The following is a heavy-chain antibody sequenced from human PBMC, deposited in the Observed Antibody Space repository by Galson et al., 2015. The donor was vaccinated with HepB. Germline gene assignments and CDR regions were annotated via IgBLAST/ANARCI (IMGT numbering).Heavy chain of an antibody. J-gene: IGHJ4*02. CDR2: IWYDGSNK. CDR1: GFTFSSYG. V-gene: IGHV3-33*01. Sequence: SLRLSCAASGFTFSSYGMHWVRQAPGKGLEWVAVIWYDGSNKYYADSVKGRFTISRDNSKNTLYPQMNSLRAEDTAVYYCARAARKYYFDYWGQGTLVTVSS. CDR3: ARAARKYYFDY.